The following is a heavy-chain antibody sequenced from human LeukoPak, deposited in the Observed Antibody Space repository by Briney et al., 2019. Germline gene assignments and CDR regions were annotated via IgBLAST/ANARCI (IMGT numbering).Heavy chain of an antibody. CDR1: GFTFSSYG. D-gene: IGHD3-10*01. J-gene: IGHJ3*02. CDR3: AKVKSLYGLDAFDI. Sequence: GGSLRLSCAPSGFTFSSYGMHWVRQAPGEGLERVVCIRYDGSNKYYADSVKGRFTISRDNSKNTLYLQMNSLRAEDTAVYYCAKVKSLYGLDAFDIWGQGTIVTVSS. CDR2: IRYDGSNK. V-gene: IGHV3-30*02.